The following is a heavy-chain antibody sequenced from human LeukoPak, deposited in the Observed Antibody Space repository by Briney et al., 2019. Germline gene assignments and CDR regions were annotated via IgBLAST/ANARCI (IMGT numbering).Heavy chain of an antibody. Sequence: GESLKISCKGSGYSFTSYWIGWVRQMPGKGLEWMGIIYPSDSDTRYSPSFQGQVTISADKSISTAYLQWSSLKASDTAMYYCARLPPYSRSSYYYFDYWGQGTLVTVSS. V-gene: IGHV5-51*01. CDR3: ARLPPYSRSSYYYFDY. CDR2: IYPSDSDT. J-gene: IGHJ4*02. CDR1: GYSFTSYW. D-gene: IGHD6-6*01.